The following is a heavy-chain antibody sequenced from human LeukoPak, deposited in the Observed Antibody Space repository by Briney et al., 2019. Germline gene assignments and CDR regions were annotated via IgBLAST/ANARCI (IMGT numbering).Heavy chain of an antibody. V-gene: IGHV3-74*01. CDR3: AAPGNRVSGPFDF. CDR1: GLTFSSCW. Sequence: GGSLRLSCEVSGLTFSSCWMHWVRQVPGKGLVWVSRINSDGSSTTYADSVRGRFTISRDNAKNTLYLQMNSLRVEDTAAYYCAAPGNRVSGPFDFWGQGTLVTVSS. CDR2: INSDGSST. J-gene: IGHJ4*02. D-gene: IGHD3-10*01.